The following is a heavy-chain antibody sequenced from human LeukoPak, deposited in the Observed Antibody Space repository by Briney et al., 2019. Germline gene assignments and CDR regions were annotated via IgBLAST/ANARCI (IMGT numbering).Heavy chain of an antibody. CDR2: IYHSGST. J-gene: IGHJ4*02. D-gene: IGHD3-16*02. V-gene: IGHV4-38-2*01. CDR3: ARAFLVTFGGVIVPDY. Sequence: PSGTLSLTCAVSGYSISSGYYWGWIRQPPGKGLEWIGSIYHSGSTYYNPSLKSRVTISVDTSKNQFSLKLSSVTAADTAVYYCARAFLVTFGGVIVPDYWGQGTLVTVSS. CDR1: GYSISSGYY.